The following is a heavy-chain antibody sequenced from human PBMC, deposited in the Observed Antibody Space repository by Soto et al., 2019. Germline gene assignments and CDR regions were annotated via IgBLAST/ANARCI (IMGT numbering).Heavy chain of an antibody. CDR2: INPSGGST. CDR3: ASLVSAATRSIYFQH. Sequence: ASVKVSCKASGYTFTSYYMHWVRQAPGQGLEWMGIINPSGGSTSYAQKFQDRVTMTRDTSTSTVYMELSSLRSEDTAVYYCASLVSAATRSIYFQHWGQGTLVTVSS. J-gene: IGHJ1*01. V-gene: IGHV1-46*03. CDR1: GYTFTSYY. D-gene: IGHD2-15*01.